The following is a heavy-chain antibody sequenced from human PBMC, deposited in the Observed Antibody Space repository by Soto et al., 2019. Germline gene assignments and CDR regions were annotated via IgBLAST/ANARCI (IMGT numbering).Heavy chain of an antibody. CDR1: GGSVSSGSYY. CDR2: IYYSGST. D-gene: IGHD6-19*01. J-gene: IGHJ6*02. CDR3: ARDVDPLGYSSGWYQNYYGMDV. Sequence: QVQLQESGPGLVKPSETLSLTCTVSGGSVSSGSYYWSWIRQPPGKGLEWIGYIYYSGSTNYNPSLKSRVTISVDTSKNQFSLKLSSVTAADTAVYYCARDVDPLGYSSGWYQNYYGMDVWGQGTTVTVSS. V-gene: IGHV4-61*01.